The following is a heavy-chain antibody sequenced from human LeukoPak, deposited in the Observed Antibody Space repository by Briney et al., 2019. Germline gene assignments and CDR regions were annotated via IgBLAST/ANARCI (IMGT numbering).Heavy chain of an antibody. Sequence: GGSLRLSCAASGFTFSDYYMSWIRQAPGKGLEWVSTIKGTGLTTYYADSVKGRFTISRDNAKNSLFLQMSSLRADDTAVYYCAKESTVTPGNVNWFDSWGQGTLVTVSS. J-gene: IGHJ5*01. CDR2: IKGTGLTT. V-gene: IGHV3-11*01. CDR1: GFTFSDYY. D-gene: IGHD4-17*01. CDR3: AKESTVTPGNVNWFDS.